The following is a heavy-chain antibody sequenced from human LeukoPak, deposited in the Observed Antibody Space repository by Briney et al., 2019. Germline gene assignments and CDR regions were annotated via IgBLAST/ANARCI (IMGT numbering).Heavy chain of an antibody. D-gene: IGHD1-1*01. J-gene: IGHJ4*02. CDR1: GFTFSSYW. Sequence: GGSLRLSCVASGFTFSSYWMHWVRQDPRKGLVWVSRINGDGRNINYADSVRGRFTISRDNAKNSLYLQMNSLRAEDTAVYYCARDGELDPGYFDYWGQGTLVTVSS. CDR2: INGDGRNI. V-gene: IGHV3-74*01. CDR3: ARDGELDPGYFDY.